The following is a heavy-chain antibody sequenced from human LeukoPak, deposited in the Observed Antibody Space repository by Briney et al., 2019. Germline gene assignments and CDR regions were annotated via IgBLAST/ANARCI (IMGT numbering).Heavy chain of an antibody. Sequence: ASVKVSFTASGGTFTSYAISWVRQAPGQGLEWMGGIIPIFGTANYAQKFQVRVTITTDESTSTAYMELRSLRFEDTAVYYCSRDDSSGYYYNWFEHWGQGTLVTVSS. D-gene: IGHD3-22*01. J-gene: IGHJ5*02. CDR3: SRDDSSGYYYNWFEH. CDR2: IIPIFGTA. V-gene: IGHV1-69*05. CDR1: GGTFTSYA.